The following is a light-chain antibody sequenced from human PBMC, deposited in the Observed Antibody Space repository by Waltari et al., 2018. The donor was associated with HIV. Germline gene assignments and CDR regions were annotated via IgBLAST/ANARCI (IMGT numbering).Light chain of an antibody. J-gene: IGKJ2*01. CDR2: SAS. V-gene: IGKV3-15*01. Sequence: EVVMTQSPATLAMSPGERATVSCRANQSISNNLAWYQQRRGQPPRLLIYSASSRATGIPARFSGTGSGTEFTLTISSLQSEDFAVYYCLQRAFWPPVTFGQGTKLEMK. CDR3: LQRAFWPPVT. CDR1: QSISNN.